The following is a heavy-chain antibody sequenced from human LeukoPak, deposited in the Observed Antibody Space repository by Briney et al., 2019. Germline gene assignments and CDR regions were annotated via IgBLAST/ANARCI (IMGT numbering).Heavy chain of an antibody. D-gene: IGHD3-3*01. Sequence: SETLSLTCTVSGGSISSYYWSWIRQPAGKGLEWIGRIYTSGSTNYNPSLKRRVTISVDKSKNQFPLKLSSVTAADTAVYYCARDLYYDFWSGYFWFDPWGQGTLVTVSS. V-gene: IGHV4-4*07. CDR3: ARDLYYDFWSGYFWFDP. CDR2: IYTSGST. CDR1: GGSISSYY. J-gene: IGHJ5*02.